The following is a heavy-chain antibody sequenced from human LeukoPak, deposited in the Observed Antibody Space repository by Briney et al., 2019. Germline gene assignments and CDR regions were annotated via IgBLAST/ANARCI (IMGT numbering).Heavy chain of an antibody. Sequence: GGSLRLSCAASGFTVSSNYMSWVRQAPGKGLEWVSVIYSGGSTYYAGSVKGRFTISRDNSKNTLYLQMNSLRAEDTAVYYCAKAPSSGRAYYYYMDVWGKGTTVTVSS. CDR3: AKAPSSGRAYYYYMDV. CDR2: IYSGGST. V-gene: IGHV3-53*01. CDR1: GFTVSSNY. D-gene: IGHD1-26*01. J-gene: IGHJ6*03.